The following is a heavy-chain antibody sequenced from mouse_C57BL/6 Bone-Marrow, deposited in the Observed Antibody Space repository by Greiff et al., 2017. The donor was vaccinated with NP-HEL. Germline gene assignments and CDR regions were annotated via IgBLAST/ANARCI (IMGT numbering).Heavy chain of an antibody. J-gene: IGHJ2*01. CDR3: ARRTSQLRPYYFDY. V-gene: IGHV1-63*01. D-gene: IGHD3-2*02. CDR1: GYTFTNYW. CDR2: IYPGGGYT. Sequence: VQLQQSGAELVRPGTSVKMSCKASGYTFTNYWIGWAKQRPGHGLEWIGDIYPGGGYTNYNEKFKGKATLTADRSSSTAYMQFSSLTSEDSAIYYCARRTSQLRPYYFDYWGQGTTLTVSS.